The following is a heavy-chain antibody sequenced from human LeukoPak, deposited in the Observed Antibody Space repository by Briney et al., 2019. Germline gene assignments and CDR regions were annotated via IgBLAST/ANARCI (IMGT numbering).Heavy chain of an antibody. CDR1: GHSTTKGYY. CDR3: ARVIHVPYLLDS. Sequence: SETLSLTCGISGHSTTKGYYWALFRQSPGKGLEWISTFFQSEKSFYNASLKSRVIMSLDTSKSQFSLNLTSVTAADTAVYYCARVIHVPYLLDSWGQGTHVTVSS. D-gene: IGHD3-16*02. V-gene: IGHV4-38-2*01. J-gene: IGHJ4*02. CDR2: FFQSEKS.